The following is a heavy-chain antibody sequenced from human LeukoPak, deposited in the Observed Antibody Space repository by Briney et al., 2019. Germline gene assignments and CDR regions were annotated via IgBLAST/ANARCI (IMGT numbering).Heavy chain of an antibody. J-gene: IGHJ4*02. CDR2: INHSGRT. V-gene: IGHV4-34*01. CDR3: ARGRLATVVTPSISADFGY. D-gene: IGHD4-23*01. CDR1: GGSFSNFY. Sequence: SETLSLTCAVFGGSFSNFYWTWIRQPPGKGLEWIGEINHSGRTNYNPSLKSRVSISVDTSRNQVSLKLTSVTAADTAVYYCARGRLATVVTPSISADFGYWGQGTLVTASS.